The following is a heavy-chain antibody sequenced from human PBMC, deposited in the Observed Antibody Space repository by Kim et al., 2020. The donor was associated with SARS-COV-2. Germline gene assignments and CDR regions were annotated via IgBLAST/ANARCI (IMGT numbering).Heavy chain of an antibody. CDR1: GGTFSSYA. CDR2: IIPIFGTA. Sequence: SVKVSCKASGGTFSSYAISWVRQAPGQGLEWMGGIIPIFGTANYAQKFQGRVTITADESTSTAYMELSSLRSEDTAVYYCASRGDGDGYTPYYYGMDVWGQGTTVTVSS. V-gene: IGHV1-69*13. CDR3: ASRGDGDGYTPYYYGMDV. D-gene: IGHD5-12*01. J-gene: IGHJ6*02.